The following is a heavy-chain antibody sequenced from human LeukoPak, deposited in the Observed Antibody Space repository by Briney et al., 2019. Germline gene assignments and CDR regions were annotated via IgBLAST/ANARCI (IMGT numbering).Heavy chain of an antibody. J-gene: IGHJ4*02. D-gene: IGHD5-24*01. CDR1: GGSISSYY. Sequence: PSETLSLTCTVSGGSISSYYWSWIRQPPGKGLERIGYIYYSGGTNYNPSLKSRVTISVDTSKNQFSLKLSSVTAADTAVYYCASLDGFKGFFDYWGQGTLVTVSS. CDR2: IYYSGGT. V-gene: IGHV4-59*01. CDR3: ASLDGFKGFFDY.